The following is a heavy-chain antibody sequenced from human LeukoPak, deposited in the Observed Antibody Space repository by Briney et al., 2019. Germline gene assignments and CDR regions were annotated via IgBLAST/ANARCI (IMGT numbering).Heavy chain of an antibody. J-gene: IGHJ4*02. CDR2: IYYSGST. CDR1: GGSISSYY. V-gene: IGHV4-59*08. CDR3: ASLRERSYYARGFDY. Sequence: SETLSLTCSVSGGSISSYYWSWIRQPPGKGLEWIGYIYYSGSTNYNPSLKSRVTISVDTSKNQFSLKLSSVTAANTAVYYCASLRERSYYARGFDYWGQGTLVTVSS. D-gene: IGHD3-3*01.